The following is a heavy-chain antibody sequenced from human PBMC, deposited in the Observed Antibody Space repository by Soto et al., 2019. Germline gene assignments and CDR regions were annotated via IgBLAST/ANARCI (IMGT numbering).Heavy chain of an antibody. Sequence: QVQLVQSGAEVKKPGASVRVSCKTSGYTFINYGIPWVRQAPGQGLEWLGWLSAYNGDTSTSEKLQDRFTMTTDTSTNTVYMDLRSLRSDDTAVYYCARWSAIVGGAEALDIWGQGTMVIVSS. CDR3: ARWSAIVGGAEALDI. V-gene: IGHV1-18*01. CDR1: GYTFINYG. J-gene: IGHJ3*02. D-gene: IGHD1-26*01. CDR2: LSAYNGDT.